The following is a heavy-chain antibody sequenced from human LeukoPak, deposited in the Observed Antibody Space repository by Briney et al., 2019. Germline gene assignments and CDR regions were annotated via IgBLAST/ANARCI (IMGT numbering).Heavy chain of an antibody. Sequence: SVKVSCKVSGGAFNTYALSWVRQAPGQGLEWLGGIIPIFGLPDYAQKFQGRVTITADEATSTVFMELNSLTSEDTAVYYCAGGCRGGTCGSVGGNYYYDIDVRGEGTTVIVSS. J-gene: IGHJ6*03. D-gene: IGHD2-15*01. CDR1: GGAFNTYA. CDR3: AGGCRGGTCGSVGGNYYYDIDV. CDR2: IIPIFGLP. V-gene: IGHV1-69*01.